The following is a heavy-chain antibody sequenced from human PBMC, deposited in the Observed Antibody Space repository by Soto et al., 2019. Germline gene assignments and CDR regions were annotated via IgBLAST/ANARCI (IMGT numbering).Heavy chain of an antibody. CDR2: ISYDGGSK. J-gene: IGHJ4*02. CDR3: ASLTQEYSLFAY. CDR1: GVTFNSYA. D-gene: IGHD6-6*01. V-gene: IGHV3-30-3*01. Sequence: GGSLRLACAASGVTFNSYAMHWVRQAPGKGLEWVAVISYDGGSKYYADSVKGRFNISRDRSQNTLFLQMNSLRAEDTAVYYCASLTQEYSLFAYRGQSTRVTVSS.